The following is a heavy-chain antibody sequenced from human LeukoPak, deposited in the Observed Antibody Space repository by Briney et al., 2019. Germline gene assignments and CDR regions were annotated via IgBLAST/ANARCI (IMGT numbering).Heavy chain of an antibody. Sequence: GGSLRLSCAASGFTFDDYAMHWVRQAPGKGLEWVSTISGSGASTYYADSVIGRFTISRDNSKNTLYLQMNSLRAEDTAVYYCNAGGIVGAPRGFRYWGQGTLVTVSS. J-gene: IGHJ4*02. V-gene: IGHV3-23*01. D-gene: IGHD1-26*01. CDR1: GFTFDDYA. CDR3: NAGGIVGAPRGFRY. CDR2: ISGSGAST.